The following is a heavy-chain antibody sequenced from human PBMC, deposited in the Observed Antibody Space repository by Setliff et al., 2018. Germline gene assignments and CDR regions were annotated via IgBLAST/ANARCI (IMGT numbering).Heavy chain of an antibody. V-gene: IGHV3-11*04. CDR3: FGAGTCSY. Sequence: GESLKISCAAAGFSFSDYYMSWVRQAPGKGLEWLSKISGDGITIYYADSVRGRFTISRDNAKNSLSLQMNSLRTEDTAVYYCFGAGTCSYWGQGTQVTVSS. J-gene: IGHJ4*02. CDR2: ISGDGITI. D-gene: IGHD3-16*01. CDR1: GFSFSDYY.